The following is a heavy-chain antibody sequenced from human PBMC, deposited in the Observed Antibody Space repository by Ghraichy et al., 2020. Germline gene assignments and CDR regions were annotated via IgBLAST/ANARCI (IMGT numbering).Heavy chain of an antibody. CDR2: ISWNSGSI. Sequence: GGSLRLSCAASGFTFDDYAMHWVRQAPGKGLEWVSGISWNSGSIGYADSVKGRFTISRDNAKNSLYLQMNSLRAEDTALYYCAKESRYGMDVWGQGTTVTVSS. CDR3: AKESRYGMDV. V-gene: IGHV3-9*01. CDR1: GFTFDDYA. J-gene: IGHJ6*02.